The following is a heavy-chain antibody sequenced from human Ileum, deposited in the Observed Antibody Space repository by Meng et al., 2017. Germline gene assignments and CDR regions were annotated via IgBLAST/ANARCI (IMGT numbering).Heavy chain of an antibody. D-gene: IGHD6-13*01. Sequence: GGSLRLSCAASGFSFSSNAMAWVRQAAGKGLEWVSAISAGSAGTYYIDSVKGRFTISRDNSKNTVYLQMNSLRAEDTAVYYCARLLAASFRQEADFDYWGQGTLVTVSS. CDR3: ARLLAASFRQEADFDY. J-gene: IGHJ4*01. CDR1: GFSFSSNA. CDR2: ISAGSAGT. V-gene: IGHV3-23*01.